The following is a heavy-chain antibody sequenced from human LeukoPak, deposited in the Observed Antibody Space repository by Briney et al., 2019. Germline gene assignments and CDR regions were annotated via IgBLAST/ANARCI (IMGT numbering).Heavy chain of an antibody. CDR3: ARDRVGSGWPRPYYFEV. J-gene: IGHJ4*02. V-gene: IGHV1-2*02. CDR2: INPNPGPP. CDR1: GYTLTGYY. Sequence: GSVTVSCKASGYTLTGYYLHGGRQAPGEGVEGMGWINPNPGPPHSAQKFQGRLPLPRDTSLPTAYMDLSRLRSDDTAVYYCARDRVGSGWPRPYYFEVWGQGTLVTVSS. D-gene: IGHD6-19*01.